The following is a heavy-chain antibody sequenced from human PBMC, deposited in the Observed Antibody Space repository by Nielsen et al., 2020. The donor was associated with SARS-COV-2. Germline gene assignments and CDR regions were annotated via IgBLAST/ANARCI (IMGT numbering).Heavy chain of an antibody. CDR2: INHSGST. CDR3: ARGGRSGGDYDY. CDR1: GGSFSGYY. V-gene: IGHV4-34*01. J-gene: IGHJ4*02. Sequence: SETLSLTCAAYGGSFSGYYWSWIRQPPGKGLEWIGEINHSGSTNYNPSLKSRVTISVDTSKNQFSLKLSSVTAADTAVYYCARGGRSGGDYDYWGQGTLVTVSS. D-gene: IGHD4-17*01.